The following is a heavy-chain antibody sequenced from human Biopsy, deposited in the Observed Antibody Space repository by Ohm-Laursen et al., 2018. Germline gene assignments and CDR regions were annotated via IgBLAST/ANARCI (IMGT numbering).Heavy chain of an antibody. Sequence: SLRLSCAASGFTFTSYAMHWVRQAPGKGLEWVAVISYDGSGEYYANSLQGRFIISRDNPKNTVDLQMNSLRAEDTAAYFCARDGKRWDYSTYFSWHFDLWGRGTLVTVSS. CDR1: GFTFTSYA. D-gene: IGHD4-11*01. J-gene: IGHJ2*01. V-gene: IGHV3-30*03. CDR2: ISYDGSGE. CDR3: ARDGKRWDYSTYFSWHFDL.